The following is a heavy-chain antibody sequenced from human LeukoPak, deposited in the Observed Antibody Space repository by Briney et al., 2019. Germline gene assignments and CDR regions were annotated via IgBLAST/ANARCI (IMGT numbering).Heavy chain of an antibody. CDR2: IYYSGSS. CDR3: ARQTSSYDFWSGYFMDV. V-gene: IGHV4-31*03. Sequence: SETLSLTCTVSGGSINNGGYYWSWIRQHPGKGLEWIGYIYYSGSSYYNPSLRSRVTISVDTSKNHFSLKLSSVTAADTAVYYCARQTSSYDFWSGYFMDVWGKGTTVTVSS. J-gene: IGHJ6*04. D-gene: IGHD3-3*01. CDR1: GGSINNGGYY.